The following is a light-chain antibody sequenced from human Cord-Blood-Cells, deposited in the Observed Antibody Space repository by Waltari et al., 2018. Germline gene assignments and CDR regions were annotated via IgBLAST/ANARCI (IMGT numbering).Light chain of an antibody. CDR3: QQYGSSPYT. CDR1: QSVSSSY. V-gene: IGKV3-20*01. CDR2: GAS. J-gene: IGKJ2*01. Sequence: EIVLTQSPGTLSLSPGERATLSCRASQSVSSSYLAWYQQKPGQAPRHLICGASSRATGIPYRFSGSGTGTDFTLTISRLEPEEFAVYYCQQYGSSPYTFGQGTKLEIK.